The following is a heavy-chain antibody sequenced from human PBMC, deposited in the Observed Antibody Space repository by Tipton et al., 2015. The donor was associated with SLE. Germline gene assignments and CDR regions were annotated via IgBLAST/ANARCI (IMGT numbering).Heavy chain of an antibody. CDR2: ISGSGGST. J-gene: IGHJ4*02. V-gene: IGHV3-23*01. CDR1: GFTFSSYA. CDR3: AKGIAVAGYYFDY. Sequence: SLRLSCAASGFTFSSYAMSWVRQAPGKGLEWVSAISGSGGSTYYADSVKGRFTISRDNSKNTLYLQMNSLRAEDTAVYYCAKGIAVAGYYFDYWGQGTLVTVSS. D-gene: IGHD6-19*01.